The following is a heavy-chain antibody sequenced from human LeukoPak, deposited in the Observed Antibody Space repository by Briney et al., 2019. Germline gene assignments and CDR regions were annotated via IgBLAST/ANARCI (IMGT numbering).Heavy chain of an antibody. CDR2: INPNSGGT. CDR1: GYTFTGYY. Sequence: GASVKVSCKASGYTFTGYYMHWVRQAPGQGLERMGRINPNSGGTNYAQKFQGRVTMTRDTSISTAYMELSRLRSDDTAVYYCARMYVPAAAHKYYYYYYGMDVWGQGTTVTVSS. CDR3: ARMYVPAAAHKYYYYYYGMDV. V-gene: IGHV1-2*06. J-gene: IGHJ6*02. D-gene: IGHD2-2*01.